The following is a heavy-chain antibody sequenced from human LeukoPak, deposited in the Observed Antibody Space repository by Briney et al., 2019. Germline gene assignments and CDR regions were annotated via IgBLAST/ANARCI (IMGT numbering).Heavy chain of an antibody. CDR3: AGHHTRNTVDF. V-gene: IGHV4-59*08. J-gene: IGHJ4*02. CDR1: GGSISSYY. D-gene: IGHD2-8*02. CDR2: ISDIGSI. Sequence: PSETLFLTCTVSGGSISSYYWSWIRQPPGKGLEWIAYISDIGSINYNPSLKGRVTISLDTSKNQFSLKLSSVTAADTAVYYCAGHHTRNTVDFWGQGTLVTVSS.